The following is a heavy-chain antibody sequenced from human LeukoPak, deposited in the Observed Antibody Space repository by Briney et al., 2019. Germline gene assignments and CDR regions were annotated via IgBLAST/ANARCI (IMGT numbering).Heavy chain of an antibody. V-gene: IGHV3-7*01. CDR3: AREIPAAIVLHDS. Sequence: GGSLRHSCAASGFTFSAYWMSWVRQAPGKGLEWLAHIKEEGNGNNYVDSVRGRFTISRDNAKNTLYLQMNRLRVEDTAVYYCAREIPAAIVLHDSWGQGTLVTVSS. J-gene: IGHJ4*02. CDR1: GFTFSAYW. D-gene: IGHD6-25*01. CDR2: IKEEGNGN.